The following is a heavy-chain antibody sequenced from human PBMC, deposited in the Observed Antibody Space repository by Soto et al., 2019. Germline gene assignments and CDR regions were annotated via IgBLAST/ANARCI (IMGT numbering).Heavy chain of an antibody. Sequence: PGGSLRLSCAASGFTFSSYAMSWVRQAPGKGLEWVSVISGSGDSTYYADSVRGRFTISRDNSKNTLYLQMNSLRAEDTAVYYCTTERAAAAPWYYYGMDVWGQGTTVTVSS. J-gene: IGHJ6*02. CDR3: TTERAAAAPWYYYGMDV. CDR2: ISGSGDST. D-gene: IGHD6-13*01. V-gene: IGHV3-23*01. CDR1: GFTFSSYA.